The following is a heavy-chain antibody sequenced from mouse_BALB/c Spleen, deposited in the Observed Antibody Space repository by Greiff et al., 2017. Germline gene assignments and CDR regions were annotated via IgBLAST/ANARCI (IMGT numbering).Heavy chain of an antibody. V-gene: IGHV2-6-7*01. J-gene: IGHJ4*01. D-gene: IGHD2-4*01. CDR2: IWGDGST. CDR3: ARDRDDYDVRAMDY. Sequence: VQVVESGPGLVAPSQSLSITCTVSGFSLTGYGVNWVRQPPGKGLEWLGMIWGDGSTDYNSALKSRLSISKDNSKSQVFLKMNSLQTDDTARYYCARDRDDYDVRAMDYWGQGTSVTVSS. CDR1: GFSLTGYG.